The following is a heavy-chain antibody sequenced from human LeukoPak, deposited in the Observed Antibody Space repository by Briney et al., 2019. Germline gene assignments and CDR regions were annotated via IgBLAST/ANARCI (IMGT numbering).Heavy chain of an antibody. Sequence: PSETLSLTCTVSGGSFSSNNNCWVRHPPPPGKGLDGLRSNNDSGSTYYNPALKSRVTISVDTSKNQFSLKLSSVTAADTAVYYCARDVLLWIGELLRYFDHWGRGTVVTVSS. J-gene: IGHJ4*02. CDR1: GGSFSSNNNC. V-gene: IGHV4-39*01. CDR3: ARDVLLWIGELLRYFDH. CDR2: NNDSGST. D-gene: IGHD3-10*01.